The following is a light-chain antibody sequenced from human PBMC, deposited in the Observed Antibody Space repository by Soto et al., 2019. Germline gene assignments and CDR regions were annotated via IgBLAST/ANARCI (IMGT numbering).Light chain of an antibody. CDR1: SSDVGFYNY. V-gene: IGLV2-14*01. Sequence: SVLTQPASVSGSPGQSITISCTGTSSDVGFYNYVSWYQQQHPGKAPKLMIYEVDNRPSGVSIRFSGSKSGNTASLTISGLQAEDEADYYCSSYAGGNTYVFGTGTKVTVL. CDR3: SSYAGGNTYV. CDR2: EVD. J-gene: IGLJ1*01.